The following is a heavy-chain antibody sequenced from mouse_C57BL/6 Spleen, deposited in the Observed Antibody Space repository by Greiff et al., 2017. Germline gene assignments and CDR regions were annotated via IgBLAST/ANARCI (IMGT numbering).Heavy chain of an antibody. CDR2: INPSNGGT. CDR1: GYTFTSYW. D-gene: IGHD2-4*01. J-gene: IGHJ3*01. Sequence: VQLQQPGTELVKPGASVKMSCKASGYTFTSYWMHWVKQRPGQGLEWIGNINPSNGGTNYNEKFKSKATLTVDKSSSTAYMQLSSLTSEDSAVYYCARSDYYDYDDGAWFAYGGQGTLVTVSA. CDR3: ARSDYYDYDDGAWFAY. V-gene: IGHV1-53*01.